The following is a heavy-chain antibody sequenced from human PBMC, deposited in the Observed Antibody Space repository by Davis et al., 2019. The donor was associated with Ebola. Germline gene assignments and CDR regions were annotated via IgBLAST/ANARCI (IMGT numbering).Heavy chain of an antibody. D-gene: IGHD3-10*01. J-gene: IGHJ6*02. Sequence: ESLKISCTVSGGSISSYYWSWIRQPPGKGLEWIGEINHSGSTYYNPSLKSRVTISVDTSKNQFSLKLSPVTAADTAVYYCARLEVDYYGSGSYYKRRYYGMDVWGQGTTVTVSS. CDR3: ARLEVDYYGSGSYYKRRYYGMDV. CDR1: GGSISSYY. CDR2: INHSGST. V-gene: IGHV4-34*01.